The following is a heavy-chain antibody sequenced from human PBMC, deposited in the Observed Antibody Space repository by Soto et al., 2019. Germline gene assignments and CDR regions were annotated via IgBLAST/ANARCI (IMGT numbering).Heavy chain of an antibody. CDR2: IYSGGST. Sequence: EVQLVESGGGLIQPGGSLRLSCAASGFTFSSNDMNWVRQAPGKGLEWVSLIYSGGSTYYADSVKGRFTISRDNSKNTLYLQMSAVSAEDTAVYYCAGSPLLPGAPWGQGTMVTVSS. CDR3: AGSPLLPGAP. J-gene: IGHJ3*01. CDR1: GFTFSSND. V-gene: IGHV3-53*01. D-gene: IGHD3-22*01.